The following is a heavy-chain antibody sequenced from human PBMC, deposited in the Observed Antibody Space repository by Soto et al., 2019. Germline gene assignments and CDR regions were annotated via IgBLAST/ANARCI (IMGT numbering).Heavy chain of an antibody. CDR1: GGTFSSYA. CDR2: IIPIFGTA. V-gene: IGHV1-69*01. J-gene: IGHJ5*02. Sequence: QVSCKASGGTFSSYAIRWVRQAPGQGLEWMGGIIPIFGTANYAQKFQGRVTITADESTSTADMGLSSLRSEDTAVYYCARYYDTQRGRWFDPWGQGTLVTVSS. CDR3: ARYYDTQRGRWFDP. D-gene: IGHD3-22*01.